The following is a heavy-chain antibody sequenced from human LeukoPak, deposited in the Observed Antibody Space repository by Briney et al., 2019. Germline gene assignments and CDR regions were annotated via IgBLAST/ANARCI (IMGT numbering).Heavy chain of an antibody. J-gene: IGHJ4*02. V-gene: IGHV3-21*01. D-gene: IGHD2-15*01. CDR1: GFTFSSYS. CDR3: AREDGYCSGGNCYSYFDS. CDR2: ISSSSSYI. Sequence: GGSLSLSCEASGFTFSSYSMNWVRQAPGKGLEWVSSISSSSSYIYYADSVKGRFTITRDNARNSLFLQMNSLRAEDTAVYYCAREDGYCSGGNCYSYFDSWGQGTLVTVSS.